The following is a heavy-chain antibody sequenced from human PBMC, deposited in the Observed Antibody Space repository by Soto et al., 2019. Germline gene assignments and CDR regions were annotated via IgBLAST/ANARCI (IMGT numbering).Heavy chain of an antibody. CDR3: ARVGYYYDSSGSSDLDY. CDR2: INHSGST. Sequence: QVQLQQWGAGLLKPSETLSLTCAVYGGSFSGYYWSWIRQPPGKGLEWIGEINHSGSTNYNPSLKSRGTISVDTSKNQFSLKLSYVTAADTAVYYCARVGYYYDSSGSSDLDYWGQGTLVTVSS. D-gene: IGHD3-22*01. V-gene: IGHV4-34*01. CDR1: GGSFSGYY. J-gene: IGHJ4*02.